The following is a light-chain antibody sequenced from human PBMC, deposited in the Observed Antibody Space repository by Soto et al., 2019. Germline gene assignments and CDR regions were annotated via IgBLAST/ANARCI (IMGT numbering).Light chain of an antibody. Sequence: DIQMTQSPSSLSASAGDRVTMTCRASQSISDNLNWYRQTPGKAPEVLIYAASSLQSGVPSRFSGSGSGTDFTLTISSLQPEDFATYYCQQSYSTPPTFGGGTKVEIK. CDR2: AAS. V-gene: IGKV1-39*01. CDR1: QSISDN. J-gene: IGKJ4*01. CDR3: QQSYSTPPT.